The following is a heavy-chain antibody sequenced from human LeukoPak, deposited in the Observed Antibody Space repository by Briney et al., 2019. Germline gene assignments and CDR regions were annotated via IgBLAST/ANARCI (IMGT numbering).Heavy chain of an antibody. CDR2: ISGDGGST. V-gene: IGHV3-43*02. J-gene: IGHJ6*02. CDR1: GFTFDDYA. CDR3: AKAVYCSSTSCYGALYGMDV. D-gene: IGHD2-2*01. Sequence: GGSLRLSCAASGFTFDDYAMHCVRQAPGKGLEWVPLISGDGGSTYYADSVKGRFTISRDNSKNSLYLHMNSLRTEDTALYYCAKAVYCSSTSCYGALYGMDVWGQGTTVTVSS.